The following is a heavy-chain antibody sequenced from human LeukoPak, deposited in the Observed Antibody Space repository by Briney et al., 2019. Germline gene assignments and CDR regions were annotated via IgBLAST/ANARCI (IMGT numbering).Heavy chain of an antibody. J-gene: IGHJ3*02. CDR3: ARKSRIPQVRGDDALDI. V-gene: IGHV1-18*01. D-gene: IGHD3-10*01. Sequence: ASVKVSCKASGYTFTSYGISWVRQAPGQGLEWMGWISGYNGNTNFAQKFQGRITMTTDTSTNTAYTQLRSLTSDDTAVYFCARKSRIPQVRGDDALDIWGQGTMVTVS. CDR2: ISGYNGNT. CDR1: GYTFTSYG.